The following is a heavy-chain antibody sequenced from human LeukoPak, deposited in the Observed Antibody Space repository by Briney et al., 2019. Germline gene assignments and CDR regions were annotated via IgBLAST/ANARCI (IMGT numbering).Heavy chain of an antibody. CDR3: AKDPNRVPVNPFDY. D-gene: IGHD2-2*01. J-gene: IGHJ4*02. Sequence: GGSLRLSCAASGFTFSSYAMSWVRQAPGKGLEWVSAISGSGGSTYYADSVKGRLTISRDNSKNTLYLQMNSLRAEDTAVYYCAKDPNRVPVNPFDYWGQGTLVTVSS. CDR1: GFTFSSYA. V-gene: IGHV3-23*01. CDR2: ISGSGGST.